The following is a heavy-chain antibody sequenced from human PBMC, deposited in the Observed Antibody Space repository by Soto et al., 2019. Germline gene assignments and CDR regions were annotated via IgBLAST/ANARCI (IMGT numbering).Heavy chain of an antibody. Sequence: QVQLVQSGAEVKKPGSSVKVSCKGSGGTFNRYTITWVRQAPGQGLEWMGRIIPMFGIASYAQNFQGRVTITADKTTSTAYMELSSLRSEDTAVYYCAGASGRSDVVPADICAMDVWGQGDKVTVSS. V-gene: IGHV1-69*02. CDR2: IIPMFGIA. J-gene: IGHJ6*02. CDR1: GGTFNRYT. CDR3: AGASGRSDVVPADICAMDV. D-gene: IGHD2-2*01.